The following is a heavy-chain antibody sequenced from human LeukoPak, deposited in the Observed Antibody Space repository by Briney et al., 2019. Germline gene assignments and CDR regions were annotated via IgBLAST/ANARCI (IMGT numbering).Heavy chain of an antibody. CDR1: GGSISSSSYY. J-gene: IGHJ6*03. V-gene: IGHV4-39*07. Sequence: PSETLSLTCTVSGGSISSSSYYWGWIRQPPGKGLEWIGSIYYSGSTYYNPSFKSRVTISVDTSKNQFSLKLSSVTAADTAVYYCATTGYSSSWYATYYYYYMDVWGKGTTVTVSS. CDR3: ATTGYSSSWYATYYYYYMDV. CDR2: IYYSGST. D-gene: IGHD6-13*01.